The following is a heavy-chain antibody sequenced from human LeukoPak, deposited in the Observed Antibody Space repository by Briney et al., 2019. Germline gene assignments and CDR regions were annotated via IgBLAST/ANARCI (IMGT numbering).Heavy chain of an antibody. D-gene: IGHD6-6*01. Sequence: GGSLRLSCAASGFTFSSYSMNWVRQAPGKGLEWVAKIKADGGEKDHVASVKGRFTISRDNAKNSLYLQMNSLRVEDTAVYYCARGGAARPDFWGQGTLVTVSS. V-gene: IGHV3-7*03. J-gene: IGHJ4*02. CDR2: IKADGGEK. CDR3: ARGGAARPDF. CDR1: GFTFSSYS.